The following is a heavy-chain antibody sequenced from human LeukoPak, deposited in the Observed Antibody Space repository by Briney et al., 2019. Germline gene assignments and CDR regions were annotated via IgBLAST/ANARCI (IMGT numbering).Heavy chain of an antibody. D-gene: IGHD6-13*01. J-gene: IGHJ3*02. Sequence: SVKVSCKASGGTFSSYAISWVRQAPGQGLEWMGGIIPIFGTADYAQKFQGRVTITADESTSTAYMELSSLRSEDTAVYYCLLIAAAGTFFDAFDIWGQGTMVTVSS. CDR2: IIPIFGTA. V-gene: IGHV1-69*13. CDR1: GGTFSSYA. CDR3: LLIAAAGTFFDAFDI.